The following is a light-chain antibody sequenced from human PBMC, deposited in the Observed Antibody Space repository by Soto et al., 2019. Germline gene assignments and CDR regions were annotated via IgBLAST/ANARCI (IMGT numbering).Light chain of an antibody. Sequence: DIQMTQSPSTLSASVGDGVTITCRASQNISVWLAWYQQRPGKAPKFLMYDASSLETGVPSRFSDSGSGTEFTISIRRQQPDDSATYYCQQYDSSSPPFGQGTKLEIK. CDR2: DAS. V-gene: IGKV1-5*01. J-gene: IGKJ2*01. CDR1: QNISVW. CDR3: QQYDSSSPP.